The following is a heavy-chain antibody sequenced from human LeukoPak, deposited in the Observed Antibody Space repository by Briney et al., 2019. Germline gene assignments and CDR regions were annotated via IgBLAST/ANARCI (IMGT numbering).Heavy chain of an antibody. V-gene: IGHV1-8*01. CDR3: ARVRAMITFGGVIDHFDY. J-gene: IGHJ4*02. D-gene: IGHD3-16*02. CDR1: GYTFTSYD. Sequence: LGASVKVSCKASGYTFTSYDINWVRQATGQGLEWMGWMNPNSGNTGYAQKFLGRVTMTRNTSISTAYMELSSLRSEDTAVYYCARVRAMITFGGVIDHFDYWGQGTLVTVSS. CDR2: MNPNSGNT.